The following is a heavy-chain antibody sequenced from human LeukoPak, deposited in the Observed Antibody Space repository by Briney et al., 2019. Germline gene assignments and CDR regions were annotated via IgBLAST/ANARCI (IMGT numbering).Heavy chain of an antibody. J-gene: IGHJ5*02. CDR2: IYYTGST. V-gene: IGHV4-59*01. Sequence: PGGSLRLSCAASGFTFSDYYMSWIRQAPGKGLEWIGYIYYTGSTSYNPSLRSRVTMSADTSKNQFSLKLSSVTAADTAIYYCARGGYYGSGNDFRFDPWGQGTLVTVPS. CDR1: GFTFSDYY. D-gene: IGHD3-10*01. CDR3: ARGGYYGSGNDFRFDP.